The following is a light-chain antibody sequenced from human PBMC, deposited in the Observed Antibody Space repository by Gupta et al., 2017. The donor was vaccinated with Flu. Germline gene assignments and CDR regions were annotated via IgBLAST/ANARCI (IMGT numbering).Light chain of an antibody. Sequence: PSSFSASTGDRVTITCRASQGISSYLAWYQQKPGKAPKLLIYAASTLQSGVPSRFSGSGSGTDFTLTISCLQSEDFAAYYCQQYYSYPRTFGQGTKVEIK. CDR2: AAS. J-gene: IGKJ1*01. CDR1: QGISSY. CDR3: QQYYSYPRT. V-gene: IGKV1-8*01.